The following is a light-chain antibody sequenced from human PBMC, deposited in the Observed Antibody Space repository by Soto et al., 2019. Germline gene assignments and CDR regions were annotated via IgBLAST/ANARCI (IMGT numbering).Light chain of an antibody. V-gene: IGLV2-14*01. Sequence: QSALTQPASVSGAPGQSITISCTGTSSDVGDYNYVSGYQQHPGKAPKLMIYEVSNRPSGVSNRFSGSKSGNTASLTISGLQADDEADYYCSSYTSSSTLEVFGGGTKLTVL. CDR3: SSYTSSSTLEV. J-gene: IGLJ3*02. CDR2: EVS. CDR1: SSDVGDYNY.